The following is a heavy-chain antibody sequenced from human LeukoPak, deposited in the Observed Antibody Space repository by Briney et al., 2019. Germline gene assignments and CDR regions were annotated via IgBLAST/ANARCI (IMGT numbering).Heavy chain of an antibody. D-gene: IGHD3-22*01. J-gene: IGHJ4*02. Sequence: SETLSLTXTVSGGSISSYYWSWIRQPPGKGLEWIGYIYYSGSTNYNTSLKSRVTISVDTSKNQFSLKLSSVTAADTAVYYCARGSAYYYDSSGYPTFDYWGQGTLVTVSS. CDR2: IYYSGST. CDR3: ARGSAYYYDSSGYPTFDY. V-gene: IGHV4-59*01. CDR1: GGSISSYY.